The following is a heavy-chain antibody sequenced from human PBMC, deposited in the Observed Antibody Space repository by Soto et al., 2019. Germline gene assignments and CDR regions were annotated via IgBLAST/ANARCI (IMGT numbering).Heavy chain of an antibody. CDR1: GFTLSSYG. CDR3: ARKGHCSGGSCYQYYYYGMDV. CDR2: IWYDGSNK. D-gene: IGHD2-15*01. V-gene: IGHV3-33*01. Sequence: QVQLVESGGGVVQPGRSLRLSCAASGFTLSSYGMHWVRQAPGKGLEWVADIWYDGSNKYYADSVKGRFTISRDNSRNTLYLQVTSLRAEDTAVYYCARKGHCSGGSCYQYYYYGMDVWGQGTTVTVSS. J-gene: IGHJ6*02.